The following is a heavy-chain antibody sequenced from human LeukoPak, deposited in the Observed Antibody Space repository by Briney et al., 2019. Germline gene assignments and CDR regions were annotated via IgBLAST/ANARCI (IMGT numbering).Heavy chain of an antibody. J-gene: IGHJ3*02. V-gene: IGHV4-34*01. D-gene: IGHD5-12*01. CDR3: ARDRGKWPHDAFDI. CDR1: GGSFSGYY. CDR2: IYHSGST. Sequence: SETLSLACAVYGGSFSGYYWSWIRQPPGKGLEWIGYIYHSGSTYYNPSLKSRVTISVDRSKNQFSLKLSSVTAADTAVYYCARDRGKWPHDAFDIWGQGTMVTVSS.